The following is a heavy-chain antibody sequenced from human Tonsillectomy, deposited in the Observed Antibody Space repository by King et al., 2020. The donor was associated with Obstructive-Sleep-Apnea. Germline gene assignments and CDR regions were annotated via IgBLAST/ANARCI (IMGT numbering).Heavy chain of an antibody. Sequence: VQLQESGPGLVKPSETLSLTCTVSGYSISSGYYWGWIRQPPGKGLEWIGSIYHSGSTYYNPSLKSRVTISVDTSKNQFSLKLSSVTAADTAVYYCARDYYSDSSGYYVDYWGQGTLVTVSS. CDR3: ARDYYSDSSGYYVDY. D-gene: IGHD3-22*01. V-gene: IGHV4-38-2*02. CDR2: IYHSGST. CDR1: GYSISSGYY. J-gene: IGHJ4*02.